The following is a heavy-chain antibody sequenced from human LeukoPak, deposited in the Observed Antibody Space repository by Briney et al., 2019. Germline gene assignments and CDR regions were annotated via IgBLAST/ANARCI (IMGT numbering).Heavy chain of an antibody. CDR1: GFTFSSYA. J-gene: IGHJ4*02. CDR3: ARDLSNYYDSSGHPDDY. Sequence: GGSLRLSCAASGFTFSSYAMHWVRQAPGKGLEWVAVISYDGSNKYYADSVKGRFTISRDNSKNTLYLQMNSLRAEDTAVYYCARDLSNYYDSSGHPDDYWGQGTLVTVSS. V-gene: IGHV3-30-3*01. D-gene: IGHD3-22*01. CDR2: ISYDGSNK.